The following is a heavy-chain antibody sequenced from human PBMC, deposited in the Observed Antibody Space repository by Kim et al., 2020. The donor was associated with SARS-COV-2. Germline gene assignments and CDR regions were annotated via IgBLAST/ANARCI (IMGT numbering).Heavy chain of an antibody. V-gene: IGHV4-39*01. CDR1: GGSISSSTYY. D-gene: IGHD2-2*02. CDR3: ARHAPNTSNRPFDY. J-gene: IGHJ4*02. CDR2: VYYSGST. Sequence: SETLSLTCTVSGGSISSSTYYWGWIRQPPGKGLQWIGSVYYSGSTHYNPSLKSRVTISVDTSKNQFSQILSSVTAADTAIFYCARHAPNTSNRPFDYWGQGTVVTVSS.